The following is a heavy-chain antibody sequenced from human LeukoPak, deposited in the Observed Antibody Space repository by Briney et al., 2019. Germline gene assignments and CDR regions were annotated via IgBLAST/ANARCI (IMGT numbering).Heavy chain of an antibody. V-gene: IGHV3-74*01. CDR2: INADGSTA. CDR3: VVVVEPPDSDGFDV. CDR1: GFTFGNSW. Sequence: HTGGSLRLSCAASGFTFGNSWVHWVRQAPGKGLVWVSLINADGSTATYADSVKGRFTISRDNARNTLSLQVNSLTIEDTAVYYCVVVVEPPDSDGFDVWGQGTMITVSS. D-gene: IGHD1-14*01. J-gene: IGHJ3*01.